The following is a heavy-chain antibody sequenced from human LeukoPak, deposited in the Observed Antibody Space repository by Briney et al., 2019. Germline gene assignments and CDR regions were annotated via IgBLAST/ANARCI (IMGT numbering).Heavy chain of an antibody. CDR1: GFTFSSYS. Sequence: GGSLRLSCAASGFTFSSYSMNWVRQAPGKGLEWVSSISSSSSYIYYADSVKGRFTISRDNAKNSLYLQMNSLRAEATAVYYCARDVAVVTLNWYFDLWGRGTLVTVSS. CDR2: ISSSSSYI. CDR3: ARDVAVVTLNWYFDL. J-gene: IGHJ2*01. D-gene: IGHD2-21*02. V-gene: IGHV3-21*01.